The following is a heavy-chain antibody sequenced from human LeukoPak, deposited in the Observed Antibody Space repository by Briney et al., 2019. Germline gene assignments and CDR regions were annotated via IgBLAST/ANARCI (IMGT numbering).Heavy chain of an antibody. J-gene: IGHJ4*02. D-gene: IGHD3-10*01. CDR2: ISYDGNYQ. V-gene: IGHV3-30-3*01. Sequence: GRSLRLSCAVSGFTFSNYALHWARQPPGKGLEWVAVISYDGNYQYYADSVKGRFTVSRDNAKNSLYLQMNSLRAEDTAVYYCARGSKFTLGAPIFDYWGQGTLVTVSS. CDR1: GFTFSNYA. CDR3: ARGSKFTLGAPIFDY.